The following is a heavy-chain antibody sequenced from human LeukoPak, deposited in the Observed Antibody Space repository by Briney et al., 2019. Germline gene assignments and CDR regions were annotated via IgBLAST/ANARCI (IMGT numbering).Heavy chain of an antibody. CDR1: GYTFTGYY. V-gene: IGHV1-2*02. CDR3: ARDLTIFGVAQYYFDY. Sequence: GASVKVSCKASGYTFTGYYMHWVRQAPGQGLEWMGWINPNSGGTNYAQKFQGRVTMNRDTSISTAYMELSRLRSDDTAVYYCARDLTIFGVAQYYFDYWGQGTLVTVSS. CDR2: INPNSGGT. J-gene: IGHJ4*02. D-gene: IGHD3-3*01.